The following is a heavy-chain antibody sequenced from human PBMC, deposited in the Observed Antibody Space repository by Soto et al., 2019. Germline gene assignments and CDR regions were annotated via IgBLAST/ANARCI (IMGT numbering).Heavy chain of an antibody. CDR2: IPYTGRT. J-gene: IGHJ6*02. V-gene: IGHV4-39*01. CDR1: GGSISSSNYY. CDR3: ARPLSGSTSITYV. D-gene: IGHD1-26*01. Sequence: SETLSLTCTVSGGSISSSNYYWGWIRQPPGKGLEWIGSIPYTGRTYYNPSLKSRVSMSIDTSNNQVSPTVSSVTAADTAAYYCARPLSGSTSITYVWAQGTTVTGYS.